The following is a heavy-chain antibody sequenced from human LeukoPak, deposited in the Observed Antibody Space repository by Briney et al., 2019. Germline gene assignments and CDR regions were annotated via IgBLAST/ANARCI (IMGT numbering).Heavy chain of an antibody. CDR1: GFTFSSYS. Sequence: GGSLRLSCAASGFTFSSYSMNWVRQAPGKGLEWVSYISSSSSTIYYADSVKGRCTISRDNAKNSLYLQMNSLRDEDTAVYYCARVGGSIAVAGGFDYWGQGTLVTVSS. CDR2: ISSSSSTI. J-gene: IGHJ4*02. D-gene: IGHD6-19*01. CDR3: ARVGGSIAVAGGFDY. V-gene: IGHV3-48*02.